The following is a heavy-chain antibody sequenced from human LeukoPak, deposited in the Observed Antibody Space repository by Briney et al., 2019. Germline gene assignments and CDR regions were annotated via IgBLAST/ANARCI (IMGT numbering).Heavy chain of an antibody. CDR3: ARVVADPDTSGYFYPWYFDL. D-gene: IGHD3-22*01. CDR1: GYSTSSGYY. V-gene: IGHV4-38-2*01. CDR2: IYHSGST. J-gene: IGHJ2*01. Sequence: SETLSLTCAVSGYSTSSGYYWGWIRQPPGKGLEWIASIYHSGSTYYNPSLKSRVTISVDMSKNQFSLKLSSVTAADTAVYYCARVVADPDTSGYFYPWYFDLWGRGTLVTVSS.